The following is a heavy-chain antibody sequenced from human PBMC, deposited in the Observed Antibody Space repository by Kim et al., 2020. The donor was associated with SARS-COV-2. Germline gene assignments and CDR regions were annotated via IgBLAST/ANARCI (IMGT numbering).Heavy chain of an antibody. V-gene: IGHV3-33*08. CDR1: GFRFENYG. Sequence: GGSLRLSCGASGFRFENYGMHWVRQAPGKGLEWVALIWYNGRNTNYADSVRGRFTISRDNSNNILYLQMTGLRVDDTAVYYCGRDSRTRDYERTDNAFD. CDR2: IWYNGRNT. J-gene: IGHJ3*02. D-gene: IGHD3-22*01. CDR3: GRDSRTRDYERTDNAFD.